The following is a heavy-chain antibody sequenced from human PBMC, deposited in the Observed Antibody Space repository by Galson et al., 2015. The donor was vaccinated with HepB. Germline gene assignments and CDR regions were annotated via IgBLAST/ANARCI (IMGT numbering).Heavy chain of an antibody. J-gene: IGHJ5*02. CDR3: ARLRVPARGGLDP. Sequence: SVKVSCKASGYIFTGYYMNWVRQAPGQGLEWMGRINPNSGDTNYAQKFQGRVTMTRDTSISTAYMELRRLRSDDTAVYYCARLRVPARGGLDPWGQGTQVTVSS. CDR1: GYIFTGYY. D-gene: IGHD2-2*01. V-gene: IGHV1-2*06. CDR2: INPNSGDT.